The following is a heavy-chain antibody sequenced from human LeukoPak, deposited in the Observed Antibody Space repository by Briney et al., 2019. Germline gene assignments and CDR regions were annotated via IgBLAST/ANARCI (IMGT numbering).Heavy chain of an antibody. CDR2: ISSSGSTI. Sequence: GGSLRLSCAASGFTFSSYEMNWVRQASGKGLEWVSYISSSGSTIYYADSVKGRFTISKDNSKNTLYMRMSSLRAEDTAVYYCAKRRYDSSGHFDSWGQGTLVTVSS. CDR3: AKRRYDSSGHFDS. J-gene: IGHJ4*02. D-gene: IGHD3-22*01. V-gene: IGHV3-48*03. CDR1: GFTFSSYE.